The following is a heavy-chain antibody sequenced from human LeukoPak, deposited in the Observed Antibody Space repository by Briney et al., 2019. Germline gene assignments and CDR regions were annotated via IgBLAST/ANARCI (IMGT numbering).Heavy chain of an antibody. D-gene: IGHD5-18*01. CDR2: IRSNAYRGTT. V-gene: IGHV3-49*04. CDR1: GFTLGDHA. CDR3: SRGPIQLWMHNGMDV. Sequence: PGRSLRLSCTTSGFTLGDHAMSWVRQAPGKGLEXXGFIRSNAYRGTTEYAASVKGRFTISRDDSKSVVYLQMNGLKSEDTAVYFCSRGPIQLWMHNGMDVWGQGTTVTVSS. J-gene: IGHJ6*02.